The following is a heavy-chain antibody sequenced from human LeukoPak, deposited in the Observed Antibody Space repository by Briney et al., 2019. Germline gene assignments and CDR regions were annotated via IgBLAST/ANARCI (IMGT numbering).Heavy chain of an antibody. CDR2: IYYSGST. CDR3: ARHGYSSGWYDAFDI. V-gene: IGHV4-59*08. J-gene: IGHJ3*02. D-gene: IGHD6-19*01. Sequence: SETLSLTCTVSGGSISSYYWSWIRQPPGKGLEWIGYIYYSGSTNYNPSLKSRVTISVDTSKNQFSLKLSSVTAADTAVYYCARHGYSSGWYDAFDIWGQGTIVTVSS. CDR1: GGSISSYY.